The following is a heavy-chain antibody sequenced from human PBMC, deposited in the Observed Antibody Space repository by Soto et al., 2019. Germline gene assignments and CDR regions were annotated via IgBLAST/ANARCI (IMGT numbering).Heavy chain of an antibody. D-gene: IGHD3-10*01. CDR2: IYYSGST. CDR1: GGSMSSYY. J-gene: IGHJ5*02. Sequence: QVQLQESGPGLVKPAETLSLTCTVSGGSMSSYYWSWIRQPPGKGLEWIGYIYYSGSTIYNPSLKSRVTISVDTSKNQFSLKLSSVTAADTDVYYCARYGSGSSVWFDPWGQGTLVTVSS. CDR3: ARYGSGSSVWFDP. V-gene: IGHV4-59*01.